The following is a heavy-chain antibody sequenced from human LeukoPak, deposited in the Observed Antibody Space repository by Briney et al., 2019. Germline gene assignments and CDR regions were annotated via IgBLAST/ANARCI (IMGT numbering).Heavy chain of an antibody. CDR2: IYYSGST. Sequence: SQTLSLTCTVSGGSISSGGYYWSWIRQHPGKGLEWIVYIYYSGSTYYNPSLKSRVTISVDTSKNQFSLKLSSVTAADTAVYYCAGGVVVLAATPYYFDYWGQGTLVTVSS. CDR3: AGGVVVLAATPYYFDY. CDR1: GGSISSGGYY. J-gene: IGHJ4*02. D-gene: IGHD2-15*01. V-gene: IGHV4-31*03.